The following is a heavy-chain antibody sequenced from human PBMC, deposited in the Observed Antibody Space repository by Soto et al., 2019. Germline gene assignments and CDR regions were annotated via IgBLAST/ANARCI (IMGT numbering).Heavy chain of an antibody. V-gene: IGHV1-18*01. CDR2: LSTYNGNT. CDR1: GYTFTSYD. Sequence: HVQLVQSGAEVKKPGASVKVSCKSSGYTFTSYDISWVRQATGQGLEWMGWLSTYNGNTNYAQKLQGRVTMTTDTPKSPAYMELRSLISDDPAVYYCARGFRVDATRWWFDPCGPGTLVTCSS. CDR3: ARGFRVDATRWWFDP. J-gene: IGHJ5*02. D-gene: IGHD2-8*01.